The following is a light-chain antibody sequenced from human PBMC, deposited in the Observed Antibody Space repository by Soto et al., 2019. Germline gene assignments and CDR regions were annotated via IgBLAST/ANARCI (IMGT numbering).Light chain of an antibody. CDR3: CSYTSSSTLVV. V-gene: IGLV2-11*01. J-gene: IGLJ2*01. Sequence: QSALTQPRSVSGSPGQSVTISCTGTRSDVGGYKYVSWYQHHPGKAPKVMIYDVSKRPSGVPDRFSGSKSGNTASLTISGLQAEDEADYYCCSYTSSSTLVVFGGGTKLTVL. CDR2: DVS. CDR1: RSDVGGYKY.